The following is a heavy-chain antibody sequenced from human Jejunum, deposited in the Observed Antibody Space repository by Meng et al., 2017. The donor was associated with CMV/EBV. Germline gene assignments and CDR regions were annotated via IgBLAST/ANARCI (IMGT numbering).Heavy chain of an antibody. CDR1: GLTVSNNY. Sequence: GELVGAGGGLIQPGGSLRLPCAASGLTVSNNYMSWVRQAPGKGLEWVSVIYSGGATRYADSVKGRFTISRDNSKNTLYLQMNSLRAEDTAVYYCARETPNTYYWDYWGQGTLVTVSS. V-gene: IGHV3-53*01. D-gene: IGHD2-21*01. J-gene: IGHJ4*02. CDR2: IYSGGAT. CDR3: ARETPNTYYWDY.